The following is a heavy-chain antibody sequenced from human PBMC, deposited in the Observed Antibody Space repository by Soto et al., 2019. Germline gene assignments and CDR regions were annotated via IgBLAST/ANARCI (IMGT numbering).Heavy chain of an antibody. CDR2: MSGGGGVST. CDR1: GFTCSSCA. Sequence: PGGSLRLSGSASGFTCSSCARTWVRQAPGKGLEWGSGMSGGGGVSTYYADSVKGRFTISRDNSMNTLYLQLNRLRADDTAVYYCARESGVYAYGMDVWGQGTTVTVSS. D-gene: IGHD2-8*01. V-gene: IGHV3-23*01. J-gene: IGHJ6*02. CDR3: ARESGVYAYGMDV.